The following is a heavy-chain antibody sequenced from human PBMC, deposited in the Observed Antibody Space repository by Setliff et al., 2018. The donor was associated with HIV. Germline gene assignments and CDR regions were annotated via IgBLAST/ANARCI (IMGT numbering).Heavy chain of an antibody. J-gene: IGHJ4*02. D-gene: IGHD3-22*01. CDR2: IYSGGST. CDR1: GGSIGVYY. Sequence: SETLSLTCTVSGGSIGVYYWSWIRQPPGTGLEWLGCIYSGGSTNYNPSLESRVTISLDTSKNQFSLRLTSVTAADTAVYYCASGYQYDSSGYYYVTPIDYWGQGTLVTVSS. CDR3: ASGYQYDSSGYYYVTPIDY. V-gene: IGHV4-4*08.